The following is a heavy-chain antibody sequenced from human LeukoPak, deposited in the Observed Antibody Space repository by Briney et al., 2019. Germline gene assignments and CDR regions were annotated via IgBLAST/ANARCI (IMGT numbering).Heavy chain of an antibody. J-gene: IGHJ6*03. CDR2: IYSSGST. CDR1: GVSISSYY. V-gene: IGHV4-4*09. D-gene: IGHD2/OR15-2a*01. Sequence: SETLSLTCTVSGVSISSYYWSWIRPPPGQGLEWIGYIYSSGSTNYHPTLKSRVIMSVDTSKNQCSMKLSSVTAADTAVYYCARFSHHSPKPGYYYYYMDVWGKGTTVTVSS. CDR3: ARFSHHSPKPGYYYYYMDV.